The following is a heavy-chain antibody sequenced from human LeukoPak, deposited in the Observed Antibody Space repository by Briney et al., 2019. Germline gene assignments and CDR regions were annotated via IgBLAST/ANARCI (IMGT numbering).Heavy chain of an antibody. J-gene: IGHJ4*02. CDR2: IKQDGSEE. Sequence: GGSLRLSCAVSGFSFSTYWMGWVRQAPGKGLEWVANIKQDGSEEYYVDSVKGRFTISRDNAKNSLYLQMSSLRAEDTAVYYCARDRSPGSYWGQGILVTVSS. CDR3: ARDRSPGSY. D-gene: IGHD3-10*01. V-gene: IGHV3-7*03. CDR1: GFSFSTYW.